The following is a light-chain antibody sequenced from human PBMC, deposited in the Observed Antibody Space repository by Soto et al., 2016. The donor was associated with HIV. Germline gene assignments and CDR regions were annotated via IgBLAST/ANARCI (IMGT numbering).Light chain of an antibody. CDR1: QSVSVW. V-gene: IGKV1-5*03. CDR3: QQYNTVPWT. CDR2: KTS. J-gene: IGKJ1*01. Sequence: DIQMTQFPSTLSASIGDRVTITCRASQSVSVWLAWYQQKPGKAPNLLIFKTSTLEVGVPSRFSGSGSGTDFTLTLSSAQPDDVGTYYCQQYNTVPWTFGQRDQTRNET.